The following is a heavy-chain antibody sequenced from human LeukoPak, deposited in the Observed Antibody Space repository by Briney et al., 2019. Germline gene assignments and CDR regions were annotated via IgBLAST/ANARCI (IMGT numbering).Heavy chain of an antibody. CDR2: LRSDGSNK. CDR3: AKKGYSFGWRDSYCFDY. CDR1: GFTISSYG. V-gene: IGHV3-30*02. Sequence: GGSLRLSCAASGFTISSYGMHWVRQAPGKGLEWVAFLRSDGSNKYYADSVKGRFTISRDNSKNTLYLQMNSLRAEDTAVYYCAKKGYSFGWRDSYCFDYWGQGTLVTVSS. J-gene: IGHJ4*02. D-gene: IGHD6-19*01.